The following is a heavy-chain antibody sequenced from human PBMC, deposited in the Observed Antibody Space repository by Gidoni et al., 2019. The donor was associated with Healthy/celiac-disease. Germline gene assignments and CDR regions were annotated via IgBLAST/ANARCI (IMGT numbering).Heavy chain of an antibody. J-gene: IGHJ4*02. Sequence: EVQLVESGGGLVQTGGSLKLSCAASGFTFSGSAMHWVRQASGKGLEWVGRIRSKANSYATAYAASVKGRFTISRDDSKNTAYLQMNSLKTEDTAVYYCTRHANDLAKYWGQGTLVTVSS. CDR1: GFTFSGSA. CDR2: IRSKANSYAT. CDR3: TRHANDLAKY. V-gene: IGHV3-73*01. D-gene: IGHD5-12*01.